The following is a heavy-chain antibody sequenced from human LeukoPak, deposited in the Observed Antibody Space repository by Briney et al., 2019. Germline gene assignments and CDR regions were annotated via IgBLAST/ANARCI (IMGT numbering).Heavy chain of an antibody. CDR2: ISAYNGDT. Sequence: ASVKVSCKASGYTFTSYGISWVRQAPGQGLEWMGWISAYNGDTNYAQKFQGRVTMTADTSTSTAYMELKSLRSDDTAMYYCASTQQLDYGDYGSWFDPWGQGTLVTVSS. V-gene: IGHV1-18*01. D-gene: IGHD4-17*01. J-gene: IGHJ5*02. CDR1: GYTFTSYG. CDR3: ASTQQLDYGDYGSWFDP.